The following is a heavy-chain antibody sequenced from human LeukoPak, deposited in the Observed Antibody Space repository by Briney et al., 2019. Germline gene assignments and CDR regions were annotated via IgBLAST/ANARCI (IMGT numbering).Heavy chain of an antibody. Sequence: GGSLRLSCAPPGFTFSSYGMHRVRQAPGKGLEWVAFIRYDGSNKYYADSVKGRFTISRDNTKNTLYLQMNSLRAEDTEVYYCAKGRTYYYDIADDYWGQGTLVTVSS. CDR1: GFTFSSYG. D-gene: IGHD3-22*01. CDR3: AKGRTYYYDIADDY. J-gene: IGHJ4*02. V-gene: IGHV3-30*02. CDR2: IRYDGSNK.